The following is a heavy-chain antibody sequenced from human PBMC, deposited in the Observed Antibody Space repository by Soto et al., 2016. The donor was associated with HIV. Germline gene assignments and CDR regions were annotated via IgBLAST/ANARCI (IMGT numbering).Heavy chain of an antibody. CDR1: GYTFTSYY. V-gene: IGHV1-46*01. J-gene: IGHJ6*03. Sequence: QVQLVQSGAEVKKPEASVKVACKASGYTFTSYYMHWVRQAPGQGLEWMGIINPSDGGTSYAQKFQGRVTMTRDTSTSTVYMELGSLRSEDTAVYYCARSDRGXSGWPLYYMGVWGTGTTVTVSS. CDR2: INPSDGGT. CDR3: ARSDRGXSGWPLYYMGV. D-gene: IGHD6-19*01.